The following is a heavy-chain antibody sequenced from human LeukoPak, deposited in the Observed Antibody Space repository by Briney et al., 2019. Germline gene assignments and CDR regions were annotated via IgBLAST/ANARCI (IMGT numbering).Heavy chain of an antibody. V-gene: IGHV4-30-2*01. CDR1: GGSISSGGYY. D-gene: IGHD2-2*01. CDR2: IYHSGST. J-gene: IGHJ4*02. Sequence: SETLSLTCTVSGGSISSGGYYWSWIRQPPGKGLEWIGYIYHSGSTYYNPSLKSRVTISVDRSKNQFSLKLNSVTAADTAVYYCARGGGLSYCSSTSCYLHWGQGTLVTVSS. CDR3: ARGGGLSYCSSTSCYLH.